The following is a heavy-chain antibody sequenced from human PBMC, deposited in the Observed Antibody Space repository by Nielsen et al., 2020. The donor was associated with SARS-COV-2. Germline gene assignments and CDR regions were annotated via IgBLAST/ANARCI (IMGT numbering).Heavy chain of an antibody. CDR3: AKSRVGGGSLGY. J-gene: IGHJ4*02. CDR2: ISYDGSNK. D-gene: IGHD1-26*01. Sequence: GESLKISCAASGFTFSSYGMHWVRQAPGKGLEWVAVISYDGSNKYYADSVKGRFTISRDNSKNTLYLQMNSLRAEDTAVYYCAKSRVGGGSLGYWGQGTLFTVFS. V-gene: IGHV3-30*18. CDR1: GFTFSSYG.